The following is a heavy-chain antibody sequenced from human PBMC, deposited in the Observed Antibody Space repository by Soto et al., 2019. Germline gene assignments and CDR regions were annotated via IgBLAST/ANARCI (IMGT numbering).Heavy chain of an antibody. D-gene: IGHD2-21*02. CDR3: AKATGVVVTAIPLHSLYGMDV. V-gene: IGHV3-48*03. J-gene: IGHJ6*02. CDR1: GFTFSTYE. Sequence: GGSLRLSCAVSGFTFSTYEMNWVRQAPGKGLEWVSYISGSGRTISQADSMKGRFTISRDNSKNTLYLQMNSLRAEDTAVYYCAKATGVVVTAIPLHSLYGMDVWGQGTTVTVSS. CDR2: ISGSGRTI.